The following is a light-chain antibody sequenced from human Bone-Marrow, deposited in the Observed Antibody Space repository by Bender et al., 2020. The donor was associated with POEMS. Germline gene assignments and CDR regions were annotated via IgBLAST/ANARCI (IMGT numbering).Light chain of an antibody. CDR3: CSYSYSGTFFYV. Sequence: QSALTQPASVSGSPGQSITISCTGTSRDVGNYNLVSWYQQHPGKAPIVIIYEVNGRPLGVSNRFSGSKSVNPAALTISGLQVEDEDDYYCCSYSYSGTFFYVFGTGTKVTVL. V-gene: IGLV2-23*02. CDR2: EVN. CDR1: SRDVGNYNL. J-gene: IGLJ1*01.